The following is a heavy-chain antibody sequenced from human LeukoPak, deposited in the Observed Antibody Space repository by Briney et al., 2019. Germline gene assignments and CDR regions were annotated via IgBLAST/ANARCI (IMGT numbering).Heavy chain of an antibody. CDR1: GGSISSGYYY. D-gene: IGHD3-22*01. CDR3: ARNSSGIEHLRPFDY. J-gene: IGHJ4*02. V-gene: IGHV4-39*01. CDR2: LYYSGST. Sequence: SSETLSLTCTVSGGSISSGYYYWGWIRQPPGKGLEWIGSLYYSGSTNYNPSLKSRVTISVDTSKNQFSLKLNSETAADTAVYYCARNSSGIEHLRPFDYWGQGTLVTVSS.